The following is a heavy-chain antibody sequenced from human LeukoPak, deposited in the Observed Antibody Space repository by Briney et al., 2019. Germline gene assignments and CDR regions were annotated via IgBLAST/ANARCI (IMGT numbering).Heavy chain of an antibody. J-gene: IGHJ4*02. CDR1: GGSISSYY. D-gene: IGHD3-16*01. V-gene: IGHV4-39*07. CDR3: TNGTLSRGEDY. Sequence: SETLSLTCTVSGGSISSYYWGWIRQPPGKGLEWIGSIYYSGSTYYNPSLKSRVTISVDTSKNQFSLKLSSVTAADTAVYYCTNGTLSRGEDYWGQGTLVTVSS. CDR2: IYYSGST.